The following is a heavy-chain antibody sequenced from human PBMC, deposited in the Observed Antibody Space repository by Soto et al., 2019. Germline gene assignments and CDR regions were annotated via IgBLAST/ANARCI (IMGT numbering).Heavy chain of an antibody. CDR3: ARDYPRGGFNYYYYYYMDV. CDR2: INAGNGNT. V-gene: IGHV1-3*01. Sequence: QVQLVQSGAEVKKPGASVKVSCKASGYTFTSYAMHWVRQAPGQRLEWMGWINAGNGNTKYSQKFQGRVTITRDTSASTAYMELSSLRSEDTAVYYCARDYPRGGFNYYYYYYMDVWGKGTTVTVSS. D-gene: IGHD3-16*01. CDR1: GYTFTSYA. J-gene: IGHJ6*03.